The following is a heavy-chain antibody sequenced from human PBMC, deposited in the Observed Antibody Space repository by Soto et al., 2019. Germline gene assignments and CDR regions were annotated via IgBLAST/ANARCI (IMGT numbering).Heavy chain of an antibody. Sequence: QVQLQESGPGLVKPSETLSLTCTVSGGSISSYYWSWIRQPPGKGLEWIGYIYYSGSTNYNPSLKSRVTISVDTSKNQFSLKLSSVTAADTAVYYCARAVDDSSGWYTAFDIWGQGTMVTVSS. CDR2: IYYSGST. J-gene: IGHJ3*02. CDR1: GGSISSYY. V-gene: IGHV4-59*01. CDR3: ARAVDDSSGWYTAFDI. D-gene: IGHD6-19*01.